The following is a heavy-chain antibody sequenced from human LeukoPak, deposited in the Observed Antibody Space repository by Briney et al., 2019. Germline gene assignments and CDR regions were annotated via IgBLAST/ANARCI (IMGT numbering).Heavy chain of an antibody. V-gene: IGHV4-59*12. CDR2: IYYSGST. J-gene: IGHJ6*03. D-gene: IGHD1-26*01. CDR1: GGSISSYY. Sequence: SETLSLTCTVSGGSISSYYWSWIREPPGKGLEWIGYIYYSGSTNYNPSLKSRVTISVDTSKNQFSLKLSSVTAADTAVYYCARDDSGSYASYYYYYMDVWGKGTTVTISS. CDR3: ARDDSGSYASYYYYYMDV.